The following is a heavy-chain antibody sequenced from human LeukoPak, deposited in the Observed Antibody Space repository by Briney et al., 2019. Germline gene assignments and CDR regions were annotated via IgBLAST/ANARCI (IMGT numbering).Heavy chain of an antibody. V-gene: IGHV4-39*07. CDR3: ARIGWLQNTFDY. J-gene: IGHJ4*02. CDR1: GGSIGSSSYY. D-gene: IGHD5-24*01. CDR2: IYYSGST. Sequence: SETLSLTCTVSGGSIGSSSYYWGWIRQPPGKGLEWIGSIYYSGSTYYNPSLKSRVTISVDTSKNQFSLKLGSVTAADTAVYYCARIGWLQNTFDYWGQGTLVTVSS.